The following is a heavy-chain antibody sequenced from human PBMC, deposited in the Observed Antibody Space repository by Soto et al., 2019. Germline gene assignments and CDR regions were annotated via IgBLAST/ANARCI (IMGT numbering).Heavy chain of an antibody. V-gene: IGHV4-59*08. CDR3: ARLLYDRSGYYYFDY. CDR2: IYNSGST. CDR1: GGSISSFD. Sequence: PSETLSLTSTVSGGSISSFDWNWIRQPPGKGLEWIGYIYNSGSTNYNPSLKSRVTISVDTSKNQFSLKLNSVTAAGTALYYCARLLYDRSGYYYFDYWGRGTLVTVS. J-gene: IGHJ4*02. D-gene: IGHD3-22*01.